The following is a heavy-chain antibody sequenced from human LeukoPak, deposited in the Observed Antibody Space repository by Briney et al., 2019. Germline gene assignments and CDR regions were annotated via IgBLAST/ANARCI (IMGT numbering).Heavy chain of an antibody. V-gene: IGHV5-51*01. CDR1: GYSFPNYW. D-gene: IGHD5-12*01. CDR2: LYPGDSDT. CDR3: ASRLRERFDS. J-gene: IGHJ4*02. Sequence: ECLKISCKGSGYSFPNYWIGWVRHMPGKGLEWLGILYPGDSDTRYSPSFQGQVTISADKSISTAYLQWSSLKASDTAMYYCASRLRERFDSWGQGTLVTVSS.